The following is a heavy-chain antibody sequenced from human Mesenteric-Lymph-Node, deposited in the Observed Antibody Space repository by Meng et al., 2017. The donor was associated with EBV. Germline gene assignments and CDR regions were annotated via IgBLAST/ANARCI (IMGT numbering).Heavy chain of an antibody. V-gene: IGHV4-39*07. Sequence: QLQLQESGPGLVXXXXXLXPTXXXSGVSXXXPSFYWGWIRQPPGKGLEWIGSTYYSGSTYYNPSLKRRVTTSVDTSKNQFFLRLSSVTAADTAVYYCVRESRFVISGDGDMLYGMFDPWGQGTLVTVSS. CDR2: TYYSGST. CDR1: GVSXXXPSFY. D-gene: IGHD3-16*01. J-gene: IGHJ5*02. CDR3: VRESRFVISGDGDMLYGMFDP.